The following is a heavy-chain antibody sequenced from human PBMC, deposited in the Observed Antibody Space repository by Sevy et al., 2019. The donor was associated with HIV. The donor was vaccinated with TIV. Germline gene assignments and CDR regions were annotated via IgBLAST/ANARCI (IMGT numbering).Heavy chain of an antibody. CDR3: ARTGAYADTYYHHYDMDV. CDR2: INQDGSVK. D-gene: IGHD3-16*01. CDR1: GFSFRSYW. Sequence: GGSLRLSCAASGFSFRSYWMSWVRQAPGKGLEWVANINQDGSVKYYLDSVMGRFTISRDSARNSVYLQITSLGADDTARYYCARTGAYADTYYHHYDMDVWGQGTSVTVSS. J-gene: IGHJ6*02. V-gene: IGHV3-7*03.